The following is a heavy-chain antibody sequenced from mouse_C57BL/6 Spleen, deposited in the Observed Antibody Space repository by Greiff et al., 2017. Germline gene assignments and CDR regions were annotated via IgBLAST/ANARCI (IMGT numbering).Heavy chain of an antibody. D-gene: IGHD2-2*01. CDR3: TRGDGYDRKFDY. V-gene: IGHV1-15*01. CDR1: GYTFTDYE. J-gene: IGHJ2*01. Sequence: VQLVESGAELVRPGASVTLSCKASGYTFTDYEMHWVKQTPVHGLEWIGAIDPETGGTAYNQKFKGKAILTADKSSSTAYMELRSLTSEDSAVYYGTRGDGYDRKFDYWGQGTTLTVSS. CDR2: IDPETGGT.